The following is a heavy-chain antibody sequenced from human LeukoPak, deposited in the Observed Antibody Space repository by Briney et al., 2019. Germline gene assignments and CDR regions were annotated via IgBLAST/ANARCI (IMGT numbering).Heavy chain of an antibody. CDR2: IYYSGTT. V-gene: IGHV4-39*07. CDR3: AREPGGGSPHSAFDI. CDR1: GGSISCSSDY. J-gene: IGHJ3*02. Sequence: SETLSLTCTVSGGSISCSSDYWGWIRQTPGKGLECIGSIYYSGTTYYKPSLKRRVTISVETSKNQFSLKLSSVTAADTPVYYCAREPGGGSPHSAFDIWGQGTMVTVSS. D-gene: IGHD1-26*01.